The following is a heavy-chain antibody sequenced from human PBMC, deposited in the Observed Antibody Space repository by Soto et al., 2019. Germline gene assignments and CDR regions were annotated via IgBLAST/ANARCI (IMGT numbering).Heavy chain of an antibody. J-gene: IGHJ3*02. CDR3: AXGMYGSGSYYIGDAFDM. CDR2: IYRGGDT. V-gene: IGHV3-53*01. CDR1: GFTVSYNY. Sequence: GSLRLSCAVSGFTVSYNYMNWVRQAPGKGLEWVSVIYRGGDTFYADSVKGRFTISRDNSKNTLYLQMNSLRAEDTAVYYCAXGMYGSGSYYIGDAFDMWGQGTMVTVSS. D-gene: IGHD3-10*01.